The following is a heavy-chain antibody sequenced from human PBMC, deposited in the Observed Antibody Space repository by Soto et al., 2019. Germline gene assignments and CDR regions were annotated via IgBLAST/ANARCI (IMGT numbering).Heavy chain of an antibody. D-gene: IGHD2-21*02. J-gene: IGHJ6*02. Sequence: PSETLSLTCTVSGDSISTPHYYWSWIRQPPGKGLEWIGYIYYSGSTYYNPSLKSRVTISEDTPKNQFSLKLTYVTAADTAVYYCARDLWGYCGADCYPLDVWGQGTTVTVSS. CDR1: GDSISTPHYY. V-gene: IGHV4-30-4*01. CDR3: ARDLWGYCGADCYPLDV. CDR2: IYYSGST.